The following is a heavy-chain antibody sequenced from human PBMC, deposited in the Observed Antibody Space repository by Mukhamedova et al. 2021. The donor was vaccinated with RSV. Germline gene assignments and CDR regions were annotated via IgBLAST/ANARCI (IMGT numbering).Heavy chain of an antibody. V-gene: IGHV1-69*01. J-gene: IGHJ4*01. Sequence: APGQGLEWMGGIIPVFGTAKYAQKFQGRVTITADEPTSTAYIEMRSLRSEDTALYYCARGSSGCSSNSCPFAYWG. CDR2: IIPVFGTA. CDR3: ARGSSGCSSNSCPFAY. D-gene: IGHD2-2*01.